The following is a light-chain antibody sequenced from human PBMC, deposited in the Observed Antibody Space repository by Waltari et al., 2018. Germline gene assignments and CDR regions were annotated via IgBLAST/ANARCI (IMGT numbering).Light chain of an antibody. Sequence: QSILTQPPSVSGAPGQKVTISCTGSSSNIGAGYDVHWYQQLLGAAPKLRIYGNNNRPSGVPDRFSGSKSGTSASLDITGLQTEDEADYYCQSYDSSLSGSGVFGGGTKLTVL. V-gene: IGLV1-40*01. CDR3: QSYDSSLSGSGV. CDR1: SSNIGAGYD. CDR2: GNN. J-gene: IGLJ3*02.